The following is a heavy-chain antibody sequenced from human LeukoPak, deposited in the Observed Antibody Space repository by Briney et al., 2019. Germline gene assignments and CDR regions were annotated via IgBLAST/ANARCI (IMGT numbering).Heavy chain of an antibody. CDR3: ARGYSSSWYNWFGP. J-gene: IGHJ5*02. CDR2: INPNSGGT. D-gene: IGHD6-13*01. V-gene: IGHV1-2*02. Sequence: GASVKVSCKSPGYTFTRYYMHWVRQAPGQGLDGMGLINPNSGGTNYAQKFQGRVTMSTDTSISTAYMELSWLRSDDTAVYYCARGYSSSWYNWFGPWGQGTLVTVSS. CDR1: GYTFTRYY.